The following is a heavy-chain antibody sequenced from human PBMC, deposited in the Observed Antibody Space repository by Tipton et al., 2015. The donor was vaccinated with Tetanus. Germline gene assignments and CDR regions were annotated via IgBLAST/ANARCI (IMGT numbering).Heavy chain of an antibody. Sequence: QSGAEVKKPGASVKVSCKAFAYAFTSYDLNWVRHATGQGLEWFGYMNPNTGHAGYAQKFQGRVTMTTNISISTAYMELRNLRSDDTVVYFCARGNRGSSWYFWGQGTLVTVSS. V-gene: IGHV1-8*01. CDR2: MNPNTGHA. D-gene: IGHD6-13*01. CDR3: ARGNRGSSWYF. J-gene: IGHJ4*02. CDR1: AYAFTSYD.